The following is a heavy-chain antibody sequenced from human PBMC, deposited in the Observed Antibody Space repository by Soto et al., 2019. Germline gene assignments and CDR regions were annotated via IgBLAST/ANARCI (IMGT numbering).Heavy chain of an antibody. CDR3: ARVKSRTLEP. D-gene: IGHD1-1*01. CDR2: IYYTWST. J-gene: IGHJ5*02. CDR1: GASISSGGYY. Sequence: QVQLQESGPGLVKTSQTLSLTCTVSGASISSGGYYWSWIRQHPGKGLEWVGHIYYTWSTSYNPSLKSRVIISVDTSKNQFSLNLSSVTAADTAVYYCARVKSRTLEPWGQGTLVTVSS. V-gene: IGHV4-31*03.